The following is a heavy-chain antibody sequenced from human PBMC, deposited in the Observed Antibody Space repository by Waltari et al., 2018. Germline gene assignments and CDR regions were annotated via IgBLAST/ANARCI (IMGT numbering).Heavy chain of an antibody. J-gene: IGHJ4*02. D-gene: IGHD3-10*01. CDR1: GGPCISPSFY. V-gene: IGHV4-39*01. CDR2: LYYGGDT. Sequence: QLLLQGSGPGLVRPSQTLSLPCTVSGGPCISPSFYWAWVRQPPGKGLEWMGTLYYGGDTYYNPSLKSRITLSVDTSKNQFSLDLMSVTAADTAMYYCARQGFYGSAKHFDDWGQGTVVAVSS. CDR3: ARQGFYGSAKHFDD.